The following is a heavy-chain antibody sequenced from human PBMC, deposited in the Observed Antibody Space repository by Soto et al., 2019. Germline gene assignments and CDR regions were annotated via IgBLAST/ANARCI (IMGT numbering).Heavy chain of an antibody. CDR1: GGSFSNHY. CDR3: ARAPPSYDYVWGSYRPDAFDV. V-gene: IGHV4-34*01. Sequence: QVQQQQWGAGLLKPSETLSLTCAVYGGSFSNHYWSWIRQPPGKGLEWIGEINHSGSTNYNPTLKSGVTISVDASKNQCPLQLSSVTAADAAVYYCARAPPSYDYVWGSYRPDAFDVWGQGTMVTVSS. CDR2: INHSGST. J-gene: IGHJ3*01. D-gene: IGHD3-16*02.